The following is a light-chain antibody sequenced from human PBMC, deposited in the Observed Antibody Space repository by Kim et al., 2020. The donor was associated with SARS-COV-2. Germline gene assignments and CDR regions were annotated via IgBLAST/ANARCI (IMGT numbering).Light chain of an antibody. CDR1: QSISSNY. CDR3: QQYESSPQT. CDR2: GAS. J-gene: IGKJ1*01. Sequence: EIVLTQSPGTLSLSPGERATLSCRASQSISSNYLAWYQQKPGQAPRLLMYGASSRATGIPDRFSGSGSGTDFTLTISRLEPEDSAMYYCQQYESSPQTFGQGTKVDIK. V-gene: IGKV3-20*01.